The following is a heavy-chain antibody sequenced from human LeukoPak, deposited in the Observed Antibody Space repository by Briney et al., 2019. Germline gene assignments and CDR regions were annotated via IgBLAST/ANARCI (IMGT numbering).Heavy chain of an antibody. CDR2: IYTSGST. J-gene: IGHJ5*02. CDR3: ARGGIAARSWFDP. V-gene: IGHV4-4*09. D-gene: IGHD6-6*01. CDR1: GGSISSYY. Sequence: SETLSLTCTVSGGSISSYYWSWIRQPPGKGLEWIGYIYTSGSTNYNPSLKSRVTISVDTSKNQFSLKLSSVTAADTAVYYCARGGIAARSWFDPWGQGTLVTVSS.